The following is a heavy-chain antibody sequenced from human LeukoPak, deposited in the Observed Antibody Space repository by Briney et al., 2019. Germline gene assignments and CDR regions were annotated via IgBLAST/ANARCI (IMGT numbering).Heavy chain of an antibody. Sequence: SETLSLTCTVSGGSISSYYWSWIRQPPGEGLEWIGCFDYSGSTDYNLSLKSRVTISVDTSRNQFSLKLSSVTAADTAVYYCARVSHAYSSGWSDAFDIWGQGTMVTVSS. V-gene: IGHV4-59*12. CDR1: GGSISSYY. J-gene: IGHJ3*02. CDR2: FDYSGST. D-gene: IGHD6-19*01. CDR3: ARVSHAYSSGWSDAFDI.